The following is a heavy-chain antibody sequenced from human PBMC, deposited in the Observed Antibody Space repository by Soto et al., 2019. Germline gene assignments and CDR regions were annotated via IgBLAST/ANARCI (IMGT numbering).Heavy chain of an antibody. J-gene: IGHJ6*03. Sequence: GASVKVSCKASGYTFTSYYMHWVRQAPGQGLEWMGIINPSGGSTSYAQKFQGRVTMTRDTSTSTVYMELSSLRSEDTAVYYCARTRAGTTNYYYMDVWGKGTTVTVSS. CDR2: INPSGGST. D-gene: IGHD1-7*01. CDR1: GYTFTSYY. CDR3: ARTRAGTTNYYYMDV. V-gene: IGHV1-46*03.